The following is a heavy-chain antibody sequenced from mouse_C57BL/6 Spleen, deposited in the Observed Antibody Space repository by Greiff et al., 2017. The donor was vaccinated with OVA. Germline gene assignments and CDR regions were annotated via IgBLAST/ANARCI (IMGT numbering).Heavy chain of an antibody. Sequence: EVKVEESGGGLVQPGGSMKLSCVASGFTFSNYWMNWVRQSPEKGLEWVAQIRLKSDNYATHYAESVKGRFTISRDDSKSSVYLQMNNLRAEDTGIYYCTADSSGNYFDYWGQGTTLTVSS. CDR1: GFTFSNYW. CDR2: IRLKSDNYAT. V-gene: IGHV6-3*01. CDR3: TADSSGNYFDY. D-gene: IGHD3-2*02. J-gene: IGHJ2*01.